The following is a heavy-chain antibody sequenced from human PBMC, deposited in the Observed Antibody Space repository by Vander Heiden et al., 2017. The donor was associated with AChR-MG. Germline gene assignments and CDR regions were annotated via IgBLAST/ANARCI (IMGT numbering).Heavy chain of an antibody. CDR3: AKDRYSGGYSSGYFDL. J-gene: IGHJ2*01. D-gene: IGHD6-19*01. CDR1: GSTFDACA. Sequence: EVQLVASGGGLVQPGRSLRLSCAASGSTFDACAMHWGRQAPGKGLEWVSGISWNSGSIGYADSVKGRFTISRDNAKNSLYLQMDSLRAEDTALYYCAKDRYSGGYSSGYFDLWGGGSLVAHSS. V-gene: IGHV3-9*01. CDR2: ISWNSGSI.